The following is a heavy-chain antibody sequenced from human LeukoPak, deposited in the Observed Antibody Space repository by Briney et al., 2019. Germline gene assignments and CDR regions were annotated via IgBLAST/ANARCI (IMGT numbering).Heavy chain of an antibody. CDR2: INHSGGT. Sequence: SETLSLTCAVYGGSFSGYYWSWIRQPPGKGLEWIGEINHSGGTNYNPSLKSRVTISVDTSKNQFSLKLSSVTAADTAMYYCARRKEYQRPYNWFDPWGQGTLVTVSS. J-gene: IGHJ5*02. D-gene: IGHD2-2*01. V-gene: IGHV4-34*01. CDR3: ARRKEYQRPYNWFDP. CDR1: GGSFSGYY.